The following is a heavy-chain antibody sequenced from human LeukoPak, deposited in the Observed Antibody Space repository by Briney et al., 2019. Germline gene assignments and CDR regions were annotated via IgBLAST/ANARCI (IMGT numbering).Heavy chain of an antibody. CDR1: GGTFSSYA. V-gene: IGHV1-69*13. CDR2: IIPIFGTA. J-gene: IGHJ6*04. Sequence: ASVKLSCKSSGGTFSSYAISWVRQAPGQGLEWMGGIIPIFGTANYAQKFQGRVTITADESTSTAYMELSSLRSEDTAVYYCARYCSGGSCYYYYGMDVWGEGTTVTVSS. CDR3: ARYCSGGSCYYYYGMDV. D-gene: IGHD2-15*01.